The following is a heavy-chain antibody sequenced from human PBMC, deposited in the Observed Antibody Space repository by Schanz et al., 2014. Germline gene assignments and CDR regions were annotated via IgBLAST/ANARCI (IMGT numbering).Heavy chain of an antibody. CDR1: GYTFTSDS. CDR3: ARDGVDAAGGGNY. CDR2: INPSGGSP. V-gene: IGHV1-46*03. Sequence: QVQLVQSGAEVKKPGASVKVSCKASGYTFTSDSMHWVRQAHGQGREWMGMINPSGGSPTYAQKCQGRVTMARDTCTSTVYRELSSLRSEDTAGYYCARDGVDAAGGGNYWGQGTLVTVSA. D-gene: IGHD6-13*01. J-gene: IGHJ4*02.